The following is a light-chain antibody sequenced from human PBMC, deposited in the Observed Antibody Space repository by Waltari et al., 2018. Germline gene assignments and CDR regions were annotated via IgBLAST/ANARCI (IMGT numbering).Light chain of an antibody. CDR2: DVS. V-gene: IGLV2-14*03. CDR1: SRDVGNYDW. Sequence: QSALTQPASVSGSPGQSITISCTGTSRDVGNYDWVSWYQQHPGKAPKVVIFDVSYRPSGVSNRFSGSKSGHTASLTISGLQAEDEADYYCTSYTSSHSLVFGTGTKVTVL. CDR3: TSYTSSHSLV. J-gene: IGLJ1*01.